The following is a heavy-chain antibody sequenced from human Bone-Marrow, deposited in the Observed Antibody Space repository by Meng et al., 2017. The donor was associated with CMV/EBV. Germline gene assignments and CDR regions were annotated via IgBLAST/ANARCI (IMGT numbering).Heavy chain of an antibody. CDR2: TSYDGSNK. CDR1: GFMFNSYA. D-gene: IGHD3-10*01. J-gene: IGHJ6*02. Sequence: GESLKISCTASGFMFNSYAMHWVRQAPGKGLEWVAVTSYDGSNKYYADSVKGRYTISRDNSKNTLYMQMDSLRDEDTAVYYCARGKGHVGDELPYYYSVDAWGQGTTVTVSS. CDR3: ARGKGHVGDELPYYYSVDA. V-gene: IGHV3-30-3*01.